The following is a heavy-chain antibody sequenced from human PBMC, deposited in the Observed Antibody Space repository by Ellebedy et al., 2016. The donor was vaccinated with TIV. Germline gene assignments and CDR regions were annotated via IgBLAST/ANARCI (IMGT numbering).Heavy chain of an antibody. V-gene: IGHV3-74*03. CDR1: GFTFSSYW. D-gene: IGHD1-26*01. CDR2: IKTAGSYT. J-gene: IGHJ4*02. Sequence: GESLKISCAASGFTFSSYWLHWFRQAPGKGLVWVSRIKTAGSYTTYADSVKGRFTISRDNSNNTLYLQMNSLRAEDTAVYYCAREGEIVGAKYTFEHWGQGTLVIVSS. CDR3: AREGEIVGAKYTFEH.